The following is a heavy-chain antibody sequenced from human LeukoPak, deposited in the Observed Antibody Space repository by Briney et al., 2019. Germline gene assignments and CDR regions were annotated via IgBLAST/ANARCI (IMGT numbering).Heavy chain of an antibody. V-gene: IGHV3-23*01. D-gene: IGHD2-15*01. Sequence: GGSLRLPCAASGFTFSSSAMSWVRQAPGKGLEWVSAISNNGGYTYYADSVQGRFTISRDNSKSTLCLQMNSLRAEDTAVYYCAKQLGYCSDGSCYFPYWGQGTLVTVSS. J-gene: IGHJ4*02. CDR3: AKQLGYCSDGSCYFPY. CDR1: GFTFSSSA. CDR2: ISNNGGYT.